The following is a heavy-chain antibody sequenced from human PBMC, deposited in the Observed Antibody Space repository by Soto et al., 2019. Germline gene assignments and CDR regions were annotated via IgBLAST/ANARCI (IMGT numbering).Heavy chain of an antibody. CDR3: ARVGYYYDSSGYRWFDP. J-gene: IGHJ5*02. CDR1: GGTFSSYA. D-gene: IGHD3-22*01. V-gene: IGHV1-69*13. CDR2: IIPIFGTA. Sequence: SVKVSCKASGGTFSSYAISWVRQAPGQGLEWMGGIIPIFGTANYAQKFQGRVTVTADESTSTAYMELSSLRSEDTAVYYCARVGYYYDSSGYRWFDPWGQGTLVTVSS.